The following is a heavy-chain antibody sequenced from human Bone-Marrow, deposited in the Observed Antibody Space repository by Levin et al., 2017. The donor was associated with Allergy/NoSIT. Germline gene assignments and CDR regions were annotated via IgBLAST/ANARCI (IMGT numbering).Heavy chain of an antibody. V-gene: IGHV4-31*03. CDR1: GDSITRGDNY. CDR2: ISYSGHA. CDR3: ARDECAWFGECYGMDD. J-gene: IGHJ6*02. Sequence: KASETLSLTCTVSGDSITRGDNYWSWIRQYPGKGLEWIGFISYSGHAHYNPSLKSRLSMSLDTSKNQFSLSLTSVTVADTAVYYCARDECAWFGECYGMDDWGQGTTVIVSS. D-gene: IGHD3-10*01.